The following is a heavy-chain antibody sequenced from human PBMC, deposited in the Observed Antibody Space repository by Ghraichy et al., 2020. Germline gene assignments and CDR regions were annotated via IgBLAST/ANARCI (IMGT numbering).Heavy chain of an antibody. CDR3: AREGVGAFDY. J-gene: IGHJ4*02. V-gene: IGHV1-3*01. Sequence: ASVKVSCKASGYTFTSYAMHWVRQAPGQRLEWMGWINAGNGHTKYSQKFQGRVTITRDTSASTAYMELSSLRSEDTAVYYCAREGVGAFDYWGQGTLVTVSS. CDR1: GYTFTSYA. CDR2: INAGNGHT. D-gene: IGHD1-26*01.